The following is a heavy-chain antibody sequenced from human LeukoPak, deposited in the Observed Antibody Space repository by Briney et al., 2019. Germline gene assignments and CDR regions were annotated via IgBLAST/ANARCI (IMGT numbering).Heavy chain of an antibody. CDR3: AREPGIGYAFDI. J-gene: IGHJ3*02. CDR2: IKEDGSEK. D-gene: IGHD3-10*01. Sequence: GGSLRLSCVVSGFTFASSWMTWVRQAPGKGLEWVANIKEDGSEKHYVDSVKGRFTISRDNAKNSLYLQMNSPRAEDTAVYYCAREPGIGYAFDIWGQGTMVTVSS. V-gene: IGHV3-7*01. CDR1: GFTFASSW.